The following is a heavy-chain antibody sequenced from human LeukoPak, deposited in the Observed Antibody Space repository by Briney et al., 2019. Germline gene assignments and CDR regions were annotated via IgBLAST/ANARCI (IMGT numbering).Heavy chain of an antibody. CDR1: GFTFSSYA. CDR3: AREVGARLDY. D-gene: IGHD1-26*01. CDR2: ISYDGSNK. V-gene: IGHV3-30-3*01. J-gene: IGHJ4*02. Sequence: GRSLRLSCAASGFTFSSYAMHWVCQAPGKGLEWVAVISYDGSNKYYADSVKGRFTISRDNSKNTLYLQMNSLRAEDTAVYYCAREVGARLDYWGQGTLVTVSS.